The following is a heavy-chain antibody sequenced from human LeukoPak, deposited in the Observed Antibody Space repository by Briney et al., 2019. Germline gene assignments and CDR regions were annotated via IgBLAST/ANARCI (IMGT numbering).Heavy chain of an antibody. Sequence: TLSLTCTVSGGSISGGTYYWTWIRQHPGKGLEWIGSIYYSGTTYYNPSLKSRVTISVDTSKNQFSLKLSSVTAADTVVYYCARFTFGNRDYWGQGTLVIVSS. D-gene: IGHD1/OR15-1a*01. CDR1: GGSISGGTYY. CDR2: IYYSGTT. V-gene: IGHV4-31*03. J-gene: IGHJ4*02. CDR3: ARFTFGNRDY.